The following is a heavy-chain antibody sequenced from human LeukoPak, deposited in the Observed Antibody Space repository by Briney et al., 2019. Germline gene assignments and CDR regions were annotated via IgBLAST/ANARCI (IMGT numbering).Heavy chain of an antibody. J-gene: IGHJ4*02. D-gene: IGHD1-14*01. V-gene: IGHV3-33*01. CDR1: GLPFSTSG. Sequence: GGSLRLSCAASGLPFSTSGMHWVRQAPGKGLEWVADIWYDGSYKYYADSVQGRFIISRDNSINMVYLEMNSLRAVDTAVYYCARDKGTRSLDHWGQGTLVTVSS. CDR3: ARDKGTRSLDH. CDR2: IWYDGSYK.